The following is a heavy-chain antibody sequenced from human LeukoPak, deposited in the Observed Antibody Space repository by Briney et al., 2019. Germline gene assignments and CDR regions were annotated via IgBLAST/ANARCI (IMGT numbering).Heavy chain of an antibody. CDR1: GFTFNNYW. J-gene: IGHJ4*02. V-gene: IGHV3-74*01. CDR3: AAGPAGNGHLSSY. CDR2: INGDGYNV. Sequence: GGSLRLSCAASGFTFNNYWLHWVRQVPGKGLMWVSRINGDGYNVNYADSVKGQFTISRDNAKNTLHLQMNSLRAEDTAVYYCAAGPAGNGHLSSYWGQGTRVTVSS. D-gene: IGHD1-1*01.